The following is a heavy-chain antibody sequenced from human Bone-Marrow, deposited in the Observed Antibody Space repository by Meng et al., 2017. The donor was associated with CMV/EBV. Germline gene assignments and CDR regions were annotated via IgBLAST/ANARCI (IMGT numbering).Heavy chain of an antibody. CDR3: ARDKGSRITIFGVVSQSFLVYYFDY. J-gene: IGHJ4*02. Sequence: GESLKISCAASGFTVSSNYMSWVRQAPGKGLEWVSVIYSGGSTYYADSVKGRFTISRDNAKNSLYLQMNSLRAEDTAVYYCARDKGSRITIFGVVSQSFLVYYFDYWGQGTLVTVSS. CDR2: IYSGGST. CDR1: GFTVSSNY. V-gene: IGHV3-66*01. D-gene: IGHD3-3*01.